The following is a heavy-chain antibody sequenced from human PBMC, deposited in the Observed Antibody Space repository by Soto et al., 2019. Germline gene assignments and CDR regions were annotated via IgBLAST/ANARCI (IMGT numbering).Heavy chain of an antibody. V-gene: IGHV1-69*01. J-gene: IGHJ5*02. CDR2: IIPIFETP. Sequence: HLVQSGAEVKKPGSSVRVSCKTSGGTFNKFAFTWVRQAPGQGPEWMGGIIPIFETPQFALKFQGRVTSTADESTKTAQMELSDLRSDDTDVYYCVRGLMETGYYPVLFEPWGQGTLVSVSS. CDR3: VRGLMETGYYPVLFEP. CDR1: GGTFNKFA. D-gene: IGHD3-9*01.